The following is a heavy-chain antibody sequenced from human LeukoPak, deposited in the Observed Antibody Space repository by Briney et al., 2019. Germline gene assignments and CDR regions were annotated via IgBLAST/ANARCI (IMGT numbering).Heavy chain of an antibody. D-gene: IGHD4-17*01. V-gene: IGHV1-69*05. Sequence: SVKVSCKASGGTFSSYAISWVRQAPGQGLEWMGGIIPIFGTANYAQKFQGRVTITTDESTSTAYMELSSLRPEDTAVYYCARDDPYGDYGFGFDPWGQGTLVTVSS. CDR1: GGTFSSYA. CDR2: IIPIFGTA. J-gene: IGHJ5*02. CDR3: ARDDPYGDYGFGFDP.